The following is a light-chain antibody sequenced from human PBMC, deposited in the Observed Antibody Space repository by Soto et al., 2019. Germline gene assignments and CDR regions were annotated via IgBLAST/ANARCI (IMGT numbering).Light chain of an antibody. CDR1: QGINRK. Sequence: IVMTQSPATLSVSPGERVTFSCRASQGINRKLAWYQHKAGQAPRLLISGASTGATGIPARFSGSGSGTEFTLTINSLQSEDFAVYFCLQYGGLPRTFGQGTKVDI. CDR3: LQYGGLPRT. J-gene: IGKJ1*01. CDR2: GAS. V-gene: IGKV3-15*01.